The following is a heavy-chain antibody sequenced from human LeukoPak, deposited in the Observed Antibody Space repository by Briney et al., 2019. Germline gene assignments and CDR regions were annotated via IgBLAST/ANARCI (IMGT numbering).Heavy chain of an antibody. Sequence: PSQTLSLTCAVSGGSISSGSYSWSWIRQPPGKGLEWIGYIYPRGSTYYNPSLKSRVTMSLDRSANQFSLNLSSVTAADTAVYYCARVVGGPVGYWGQGTLVTVSS. J-gene: IGHJ4*02. CDR3: ARVVGGPVGY. CDR1: GGSISSGSYS. CDR2: IYPRGST. V-gene: IGHV4-30-2*01. D-gene: IGHD3-10*01.